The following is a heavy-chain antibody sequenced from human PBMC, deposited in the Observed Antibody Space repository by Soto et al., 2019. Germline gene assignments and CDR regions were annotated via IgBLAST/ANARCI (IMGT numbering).Heavy chain of an antibody. V-gene: IGHV1-18*01. D-gene: IGHD3-22*01. CDR2: IGAYNGHT. CDR1: GYTFTNSG. J-gene: IGHJ6*04. CDR3: AREDSYDSSGDLSVRYYFGMDF. Sequence: ASVKVSCQASGYTFTNSGIRRVRQAPGQGLEWMCWIGAYNGHTKYAQKLQGRVTRTTDTSTSTAYMELRSLKSDDTAEYYCAREDSYDSSGDLSVRYYFGMDFWG.